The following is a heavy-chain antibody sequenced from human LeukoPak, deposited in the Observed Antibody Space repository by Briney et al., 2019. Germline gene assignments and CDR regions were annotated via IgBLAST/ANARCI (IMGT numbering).Heavy chain of an antibody. CDR2: IYYSGST. D-gene: IGHD4-17*01. CDR3: ARAGRGYGDYGVIDY. CDR1: GGSISSYY. Sequence: PSETLSLTCTVSGGSISSYYWSWIRQPPGKGLEWIGYIYYSGSTNYNPSLKSRVAISVDTSKNQFSLKLSSVTAADTAVYYCARAGRGYGDYGVIDYWGQGTLVTVSS. J-gene: IGHJ4*02. V-gene: IGHV4-59*01.